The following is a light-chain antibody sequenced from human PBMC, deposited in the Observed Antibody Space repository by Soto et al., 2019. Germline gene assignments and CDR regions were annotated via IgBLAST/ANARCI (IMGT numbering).Light chain of an antibody. Sequence: EIVLTQSPGTLSLSPGERATLSCRASQSVSSSYLAWYQHKPGQAPRLLIYGASSRATGIPDRFSGSGSGTDFNLTISRLEPEDFAEYYCQQYGSSPNTFGQGTKLEIK. J-gene: IGKJ2*01. CDR2: GAS. V-gene: IGKV3-20*01. CDR3: QQYGSSPNT. CDR1: QSVSSSY.